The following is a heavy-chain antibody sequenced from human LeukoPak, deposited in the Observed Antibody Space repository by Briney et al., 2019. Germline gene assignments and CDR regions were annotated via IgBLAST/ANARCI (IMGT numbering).Heavy chain of an antibody. CDR2: ISSNGATT. V-gene: IGHV3-64*04. D-gene: IGHD3-22*01. Sequence: PGGSLRLSCSASGFTFNRFYLHWVRQAPGKGLEFVSHISSNGATTYYADSVKGRFTIPRDNSKNTLYLQMNSLRAEDTAVYYCAKDQTKDYYDSSGYYGFDYWGQGTLVTVSS. J-gene: IGHJ4*02. CDR3: AKDQTKDYYDSSGYYGFDY. CDR1: GFTFNRFY.